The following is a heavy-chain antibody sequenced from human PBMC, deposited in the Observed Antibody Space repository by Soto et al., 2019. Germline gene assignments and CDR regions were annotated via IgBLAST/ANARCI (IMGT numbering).Heavy chain of an antibody. Sequence: QLQLQESGPGLVKPSETLSLTCTVSGGSISSSSYYWGWIRQPPGKGLEWIGSIYYSGSTYYTPSLKTRVTISVATSKNPFSLKLSSVTAADTAVYYCARGKLVDGSASSYLVYFDYWGQGTLVTVSA. J-gene: IGHJ4*02. CDR3: ARGKLVDGSASSYLVYFDY. CDR1: GGSISSSSYY. CDR2: IYYSGST. V-gene: IGHV4-39*01. D-gene: IGHD3-10*01.